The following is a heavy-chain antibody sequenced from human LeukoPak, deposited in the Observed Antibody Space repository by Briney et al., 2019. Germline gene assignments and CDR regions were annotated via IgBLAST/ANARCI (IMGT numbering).Heavy chain of an antibody. CDR1: GGSISSGDYY. V-gene: IGHV4-30-4*08. CDR3: ARGDIVVVPAANGFDP. J-gene: IGHJ5*02. CDR2: IYYSGST. Sequence: SETLSLTCTVSGGSISSGDYYWSWIRQPPGKGLEWIGYIYYSGSTYYNPSLKSRVTISVDTSKNQFSLKLSSVTAADTAVYYCARGDIVVVPAANGFDPWGQGTPVTVSS. D-gene: IGHD2-2*01.